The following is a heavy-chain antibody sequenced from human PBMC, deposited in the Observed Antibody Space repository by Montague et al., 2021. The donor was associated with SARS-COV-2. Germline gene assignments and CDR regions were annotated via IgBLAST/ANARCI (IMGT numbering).Heavy chain of an antibody. CDR2: IYSSGST. CDR3: ARDYGDYSYYYGLDV. J-gene: IGHJ6*02. CDR1: GGSIRSGSYD. D-gene: IGHD4-17*01. Sequence: TLSLTCSFSGGSIRSGSYDWSWIRQPAGKGLEWIGRIYSSGSTNYNPSLKSRVTMSVDTSKNQFSLKVSSVAAADTAVYYCARDYGDYSYYYGLDVWGQGTTVTVSS. V-gene: IGHV4-61*02.